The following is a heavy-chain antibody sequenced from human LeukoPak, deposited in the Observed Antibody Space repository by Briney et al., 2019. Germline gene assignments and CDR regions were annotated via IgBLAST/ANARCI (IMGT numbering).Heavy chain of an antibody. D-gene: IGHD6-19*01. V-gene: IGHV3-11*01. CDR1: GFSFSDYH. J-gene: IGHJ4*02. CDR2: MSPGGGNI. Sequence: GGSLRLSCAASGFSFSDYHMNWIRQAPGKGLEWISYMSPGGGNIYFADSVKGRFTLSRDNAKHSLDLQMNSLTAEDTAVYYCSSGRDIAVAGPGGYFDYWGQGTLVTVST. CDR3: SSGRDIAVAGPGGYFDY.